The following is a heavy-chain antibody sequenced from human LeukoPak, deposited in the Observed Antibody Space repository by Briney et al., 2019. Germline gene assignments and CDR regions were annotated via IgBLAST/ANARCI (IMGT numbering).Heavy chain of an antibody. J-gene: IGHJ3*02. CDR1: GFTFSSYA. CDR3: AKDPVASPDAFEI. CDR2: ISFSGGST. Sequence: GGSLRLSCAASGFTFSSYAMSWVRQAPGKGLEWVSAISFSGGSTYYADSVKGRFTISRDNSKNTLYLQLNSLRAEDTAVYYCAKDPVASPDAFEIWGQGTMVTVSS. D-gene: IGHD2-2*01. V-gene: IGHV3-23*01.